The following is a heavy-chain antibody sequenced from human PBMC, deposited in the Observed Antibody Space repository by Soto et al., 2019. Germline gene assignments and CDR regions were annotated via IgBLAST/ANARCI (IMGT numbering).Heavy chain of an antibody. CDR1: GFTFSSYA. V-gene: IGHV3-30-3*01. J-gene: IGHJ6*02. CDR3: ARDGYSSSWYRGGNYYYGMDV. D-gene: IGHD6-13*01. CDR2: ISYDGSNK. Sequence: QVQLVESGGGVVQAGRSLRLSCAASGFTFSSYAMHWVRQAPGKGLEWVAVISYDGSNKYYADSVKGRFTISRDNSKNTLYLQMNSLRAEDTAVYYCARDGYSSSWYRGGNYYYGMDVWGQGTTVTVSS.